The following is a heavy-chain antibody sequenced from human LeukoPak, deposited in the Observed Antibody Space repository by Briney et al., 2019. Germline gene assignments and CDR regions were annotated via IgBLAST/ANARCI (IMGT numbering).Heavy chain of an antibody. Sequence: ASVKVSCKASGYTFTSYDVSWVRQAPGQGLEWMGWISTYNGNTNYAQKLQGRVTMTTDTITTTAYMELRSLRSDDTAVYYCARDHSGNWFNPWGQGTLVTVSS. V-gene: IGHV1-18*01. CDR1: GYTFTSYD. D-gene: IGHD1-26*01. J-gene: IGHJ5*02. CDR3: ARDHSGNWFNP. CDR2: ISTYNGNT.